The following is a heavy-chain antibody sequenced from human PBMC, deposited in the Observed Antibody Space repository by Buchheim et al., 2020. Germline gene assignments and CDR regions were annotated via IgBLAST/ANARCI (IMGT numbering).Heavy chain of an antibody. CDR1: GASISSGDYY. J-gene: IGHJ4*02. V-gene: IGHV4-30-4*01. D-gene: IGHD3-10*01. CDR2: IYYSGST. Sequence: QVQLQESGPGLVKPSQTLSLTCTVSGASISSGDYYWSWIRQPPGKGLEWIGYIYYSGSTYYNPSLQNRVSMSVDTPKTQFSLKLTSVTAADAAVYYCARGPPGSGSYNYWGQGT. CDR3: ARGPPGSGSYNY.